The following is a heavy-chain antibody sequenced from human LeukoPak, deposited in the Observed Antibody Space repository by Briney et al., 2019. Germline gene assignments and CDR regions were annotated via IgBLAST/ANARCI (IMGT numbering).Heavy chain of an antibody. J-gene: IGHJ4*02. CDR1: GFTFSSFA. V-gene: IGHV3-23*01. CDR3: AHLEMATFRVFDY. CDR2: ISYSGGST. D-gene: IGHD5-24*01. Sequence: GGSLRLSCAASGFTFSSFAMSWVRQAPGKGLEWVSTISYSGGSTYYADSVKGRFTISRDNSKNTLYLQMNSLRAEDTAVYYCAHLEMATFRVFDYWGQGTLVTVSS.